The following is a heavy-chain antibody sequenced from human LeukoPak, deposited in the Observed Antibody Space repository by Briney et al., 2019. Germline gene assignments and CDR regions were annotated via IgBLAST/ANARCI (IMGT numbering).Heavy chain of an antibody. D-gene: IGHD6-19*01. CDR2: IYSGGST. CDR1: GFTVSSNY. V-gene: IGHV3-53*01. CDR3: ARSNANWYSSGWYSDY. Sequence: GGSLRLSCAASGFTVSSNYMSWVRQAPGKGLEWVSVIYSGGSTYYADSVKGRFTISRDNSKNTLYLQMNSLRAEDTAVCYCARSNANWYSSGWYSDYWGQGTLVTVSS. J-gene: IGHJ4*02.